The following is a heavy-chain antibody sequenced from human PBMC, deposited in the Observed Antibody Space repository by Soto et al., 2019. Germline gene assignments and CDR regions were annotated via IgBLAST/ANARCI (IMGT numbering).Heavy chain of an antibody. Sequence: EVQLLESGGGLVQPGGSLRLSCAASGFTFSSYAMSWVRQAPGKGLEWVSVISGSGDSTYYADSVRGRFTISRDNSKNTLYLQMHSLGAEDTAVYDCAKDRDGAAAGPTKFYGMDVWGQGTTVTVSS. V-gene: IGHV3-23*01. J-gene: IGHJ6*02. CDR3: AKDRDGAAAGPTKFYGMDV. CDR1: GFTFSSYA. D-gene: IGHD6-13*01. CDR2: ISGSGDST.